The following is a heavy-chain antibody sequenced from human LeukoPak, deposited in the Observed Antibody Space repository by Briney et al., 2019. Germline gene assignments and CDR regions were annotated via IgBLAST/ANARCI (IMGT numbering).Heavy chain of an antibody. CDR1: GDSLSLYY. J-gene: IGHJ6*02. V-gene: IGHV4-59*01. Sequence: SETLSLTCSVSGDSLSLYYWSWLRQTPGKGLEWIGYVFYSGVTYYNPSLKSRDTISVNSSENQFSLKLRSVTPADTAIYFCARNNVDVVGARIYDYYGLDVWGRGTTVTVS. CDR3: ARNNVDVVGARIYDYYGLDV. CDR2: VFYSGVT. D-gene: IGHD2-2*03.